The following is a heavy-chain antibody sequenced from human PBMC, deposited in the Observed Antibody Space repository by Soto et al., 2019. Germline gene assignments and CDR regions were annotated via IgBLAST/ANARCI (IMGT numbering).Heavy chain of an antibody. CDR2: IYHSGIT. Sequence: SETLSLTCAVSGGSISSGGYSWSWIRQPPGKGLEWVGYIYHSGITYYNPSLKSRVTISVDRSKNQFSLKLSSVTAADTAVYYCARGREMVLLDYWGQRTLVTAPQ. J-gene: IGHJ4*02. CDR1: GGSISSGGYS. CDR3: ARGREMVLLDY. V-gene: IGHV4-30-2*01. D-gene: IGHD2-8*01.